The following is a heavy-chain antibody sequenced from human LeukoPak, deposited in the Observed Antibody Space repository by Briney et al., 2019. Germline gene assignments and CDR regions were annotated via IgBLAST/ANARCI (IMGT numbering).Heavy chain of an antibody. CDR2: ISGSGTT. D-gene: IGHD3-10*01. Sequence: GASLRLSCAASGFTFRKYAMSWVRQAPGKGLEWVSAISGSGTTYYADSVKGHFTISRDNSKNTLYLQMHSLRAEDTAVYYCAKDPMVRGSTYDYWGQGTLVTVSS. V-gene: IGHV3-23*01. CDR3: AKDPMVRGSTYDY. J-gene: IGHJ4*02. CDR1: GFTFRKYA.